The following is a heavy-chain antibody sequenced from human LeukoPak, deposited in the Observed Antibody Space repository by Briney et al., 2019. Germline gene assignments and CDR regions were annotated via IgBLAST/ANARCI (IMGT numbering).Heavy chain of an antibody. V-gene: IGHV1-18*01. CDR3: ARDLRRDESSNYYYIGWFDL. CDR1: GYTFNTYD. CDR2: IGAYNGYT. J-gene: IGHJ5*01. Sequence: GASVKVSCKASGYTFNTYDINWVRQATGQGLEWMGWIGAYNGYTIYADNLQGRVTVTTDTSTSTAHMELRSLRSDDTAVYYCARDLRRDESSNYYYIGWFDLWGQGTLVTVSS. D-gene: IGHD3-22*01.